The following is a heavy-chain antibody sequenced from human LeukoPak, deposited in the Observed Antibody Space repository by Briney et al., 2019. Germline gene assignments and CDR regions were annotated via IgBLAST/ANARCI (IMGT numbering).Heavy chain of an antibody. D-gene: IGHD3-22*01. V-gene: IGHV3-23*01. CDR1: GFTFSSYA. CDR2: ISGSGGST. CDR3: AKVRYDSSGYQSPYFDY. Sequence: GGSLRLSCAASGFTFSSYAMSWVRQAPGKGLEWVSIISGSGGSTYYADSVKGRFTISRDNSKNTLYLQMNSLRAEDTAVYYCAKVRYDSSGYQSPYFDYWGQGILVTVSS. J-gene: IGHJ4*02.